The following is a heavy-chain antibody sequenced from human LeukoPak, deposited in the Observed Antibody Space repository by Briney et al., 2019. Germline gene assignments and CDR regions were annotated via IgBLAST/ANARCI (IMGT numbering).Heavy chain of an antibody. CDR3: ARDGAPLGYYDFWSGYYTPTGWFDP. D-gene: IGHD3-3*01. V-gene: IGHV3-48*03. CDR2: ISSSSSTI. J-gene: IGHJ5*02. Sequence: QPGGSLRLSCAASGFTFSSYEMNWVRQAPGKGLEWVSYISSSSSTIYYADSVKGRFTISRDNAKNSLYLQMNSLRAEDTAVYYCARDGAPLGYYDFWSGYYTPTGWFDPWGQGTLVTVSS. CDR1: GFTFSSYE.